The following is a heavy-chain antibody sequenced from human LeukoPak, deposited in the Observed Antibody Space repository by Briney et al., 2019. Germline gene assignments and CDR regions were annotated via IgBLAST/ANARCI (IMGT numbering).Heavy chain of an antibody. J-gene: IGHJ4*02. Sequence: GGSLRLSCAASGFTFDDYAMHWVRQAPGKGLEWVSGISWNSGSIGYADSVKGRFTISRDNAKNSLYLQMNSLRAEDTALYYCGKDIRGAVVAALDYWGQGTLVTVSS. CDR1: GFTFDDYA. V-gene: IGHV3-9*01. CDR3: GKDIRGAVVAALDY. D-gene: IGHD2-15*01. CDR2: ISWNSGSI.